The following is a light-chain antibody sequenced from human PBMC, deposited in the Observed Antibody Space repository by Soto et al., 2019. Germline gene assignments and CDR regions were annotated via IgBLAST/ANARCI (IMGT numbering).Light chain of an antibody. CDR2: GAT. J-gene: IGKJ2*01. CDR3: QQYGSSPLYT. CDR1: QSISSSY. Sequence: VLTQSPGTLSLSPGERDSLSCRASQSISSSYLAWYQKKAGQAPRLLIYGATSRATGITERFSGSGSGTDFTLTISRLEPEDFAVYYCQQYGSSPLYTFGQGTKLEV. V-gene: IGKV3-20*01.